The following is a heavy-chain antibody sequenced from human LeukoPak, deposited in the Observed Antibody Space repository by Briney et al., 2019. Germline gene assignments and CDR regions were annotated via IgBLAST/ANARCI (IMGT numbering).Heavy chain of an antibody. D-gene: IGHD3-22*01. CDR2: IYYSGST. J-gene: IGHJ6*02. V-gene: IGHV4-39*07. CDR3: AREETYYYDSSGYYLGYYYYGMDV. CDR1: GGSISSSSYY. Sequence: SETLSLTCTVSGGSISSSSYYWGWIRQPPGKGLEWIGSIYYSGSTYYNPSLKSRVTISVDTSKNQFSLKLSSVTAADTAVYYCAREETYYYDSSGYYLGYYYYGMDVWGQGTTVTVSS.